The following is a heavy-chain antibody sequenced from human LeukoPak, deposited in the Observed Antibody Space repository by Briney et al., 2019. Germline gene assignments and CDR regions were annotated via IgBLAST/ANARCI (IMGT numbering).Heavy chain of an antibody. Sequence: ASVKVSCKASGYTFTGYYMHWVRQAPGQGLEWMGWINPNSGGTNYAQKLQGRVTMTTDTSTSTAYMELRSLRSDDTAVYYCARVRGIAAAGSWGNDYWGQGTLVTVSS. CDR1: GYTFTGYY. V-gene: IGHV1-2*02. D-gene: IGHD6-13*01. CDR2: INPNSGGT. CDR3: ARVRGIAAAGSWGNDY. J-gene: IGHJ4*02.